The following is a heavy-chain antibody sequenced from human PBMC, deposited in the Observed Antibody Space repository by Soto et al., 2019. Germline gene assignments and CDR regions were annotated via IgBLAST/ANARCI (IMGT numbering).Heavy chain of an antibody. J-gene: IGHJ4*02. CDR1: GFTFSSYW. Sequence: EVQLVESGGGLVQPGGSLRLSCEASGFTFSSYWMSWVRQAPGKGLEWVANIKQDGSKKYYVDSVKGRFTIPRDNAKNSLYLQMDSLRAEDTAVYYCARGTCSSTTCYAIYFDSWGQGTLVTVSS. CDR3: ARGTCSSTTCYAIYFDS. D-gene: IGHD2-2*01. V-gene: IGHV3-7*01. CDR2: IKQDGSKK.